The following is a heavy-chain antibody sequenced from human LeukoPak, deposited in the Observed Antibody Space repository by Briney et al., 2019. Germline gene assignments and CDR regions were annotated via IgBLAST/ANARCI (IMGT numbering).Heavy chain of an antibody. CDR1: GFTFSGYG. CDR2: IWYDGSNA. Sequence: GGSLRLSCAASGFTFSGYGMHWVRQAPGKGLEWVAVIWYDGSNAYYADSVKGRFTVSGDNAKNTLYLQMNSLRVEDTAVYYCAREQWAADDALDIWGQGTMVTVSS. D-gene: IGHD6-13*01. J-gene: IGHJ3*02. CDR3: AREQWAADDALDI. V-gene: IGHV3-33*01.